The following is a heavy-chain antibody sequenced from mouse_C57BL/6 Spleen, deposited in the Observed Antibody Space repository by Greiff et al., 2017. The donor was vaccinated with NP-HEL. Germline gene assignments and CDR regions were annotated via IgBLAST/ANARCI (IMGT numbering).Heavy chain of an antibody. CDR2: INPNYGTT. V-gene: IGHV1-39*01. J-gene: IGHJ2*01. Sequence: LVESGPELVKPGASVKISCKASGYSFTDYNMNWVKQSNGKSLEWIGVINPNYGTTSYNQKFKGKATLTVDQSSSTAYMQLNSLTSEDSAVYYCARGALITTVPSLDYWGQGTTLTVSS. CDR1: GYSFTDYN. CDR3: ARGALITTVPSLDY. D-gene: IGHD1-1*01.